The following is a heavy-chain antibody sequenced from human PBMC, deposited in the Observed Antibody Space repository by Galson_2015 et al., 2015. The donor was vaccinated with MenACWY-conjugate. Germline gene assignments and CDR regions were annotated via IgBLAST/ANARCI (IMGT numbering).Heavy chain of an antibody. CDR3: ARWVDVKMIEY. V-gene: IGHV4-59*02. J-gene: IGHJ4*02. D-gene: IGHD5-12*01. Sequence: ETLSRTYSVSGASVSTDDWSWMRQPPGKGLEWIGYLHYSGSTKYNPSLKTRITMSLDTSENKFSLKLSSVTAADTAVYYSARWVDVKMIEYCGQGTLVTVSS. CDR1: GASVSTDD. CDR2: LHYSGST.